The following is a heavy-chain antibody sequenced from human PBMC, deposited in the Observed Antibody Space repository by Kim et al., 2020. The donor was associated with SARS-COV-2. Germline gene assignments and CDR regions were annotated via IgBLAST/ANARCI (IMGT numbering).Heavy chain of an antibody. J-gene: IGHJ4*02. CDR1: GYTFTGYY. Sequence: ASVKVSCKASGYTFTGYYMHWVRQAPGQGLEWMGWINPNSGGTNYAQKFQGRVTMTRDTSISTAYMELSRLRSDDTAVYYCARDLSFPKPPFGVVIMTSIFDYWGQGTLVTVSS. CDR3: ARDLSFPKPPFGVVIMTSIFDY. CDR2: INPNSGGT. D-gene: IGHD3-3*01. V-gene: IGHV1-2*02.